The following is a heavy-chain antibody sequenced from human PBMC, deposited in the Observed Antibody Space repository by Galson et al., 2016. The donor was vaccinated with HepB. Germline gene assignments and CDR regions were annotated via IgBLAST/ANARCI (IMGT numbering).Heavy chain of an antibody. D-gene: IGHD2-15*01. V-gene: IGHV3-48*01. J-gene: IGHJ5*02. CDR3: ARGGASCSGGSCYFWFDP. CDR1: GFTFGSYS. Sequence: SLRLSCAASGFTFGSYSMNWVRQAPGKGLEWVSYISSSSSTVYYADSVKGRFTISRDNAKNSLYLQMNSLRAEDTAVYYCARGGASCSGGSCYFWFDPWGQGTLVTVSS. CDR2: ISSSSSTV.